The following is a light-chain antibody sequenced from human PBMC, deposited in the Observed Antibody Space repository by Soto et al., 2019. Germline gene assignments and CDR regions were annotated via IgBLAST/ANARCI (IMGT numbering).Light chain of an antibody. CDR1: QSISSY. CDR3: QLSYSTPPFT. V-gene: IGKV1-39*01. CDR2: AAS. Sequence: DILMTQSPSSLSASVGDRVTITCRASQSISSYLNWYQQKPGKAPKLLIYAASSLQSGVPSRFSGSRSGTDFTLTISRLQPEDFATYYFQLSYSTPPFTFGPGTKVNI. J-gene: IGKJ3*01.